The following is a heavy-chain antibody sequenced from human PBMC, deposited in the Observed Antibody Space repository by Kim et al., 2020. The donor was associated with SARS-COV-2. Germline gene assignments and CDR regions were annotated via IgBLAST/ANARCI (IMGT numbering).Heavy chain of an antibody. Sequence: GSSTNYADSVKGRFTISRDNAKNTLYLHMNSLRAEDTAVYYCARGSALGIWGQGTMVTVSS. CDR2: GSST. CDR3: ARGSALGI. J-gene: IGHJ3*02. V-gene: IGHV3-74*01.